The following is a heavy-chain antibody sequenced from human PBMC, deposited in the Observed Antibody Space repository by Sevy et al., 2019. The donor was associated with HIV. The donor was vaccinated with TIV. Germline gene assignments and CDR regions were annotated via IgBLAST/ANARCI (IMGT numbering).Heavy chain of an antibody. D-gene: IGHD2-15*01. J-gene: IGHJ4*02. CDR3: ARDQRVKYCSGGSCYSRAPFDY. CDR2: IKQDGSEK. CDR1: GFTFSSYW. Sequence: GGSLRLSCAASGFTFSSYWMSWVRQAPGKGLEWVAIIKQDGSEKYYVDSVKGRFTISRDNAKNSLYLQMNSLRAEDTAVYYCARDQRVKYCSGGSCYSRAPFDYWGQGTLVTVSS. V-gene: IGHV3-7*03.